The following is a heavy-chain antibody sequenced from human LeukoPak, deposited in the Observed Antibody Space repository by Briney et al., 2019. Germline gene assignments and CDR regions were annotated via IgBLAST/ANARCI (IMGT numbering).Heavy chain of an antibody. V-gene: IGHV4-38-2*02. CDR2: IYASGST. D-gene: IGHD4-23*01. CDR1: GYSISSGYY. CDR3: ARKPVVTKGDFDY. Sequence: SETLSLTCTVSGYSISSGYYWGWIRPPPGKGLEWIGNIYASGSTYYNPSLKSRVTISVDTSKNQFSLRLTSVTAADAAVYYCARKPVVTKGDFDYWGQGTLVTVSS. J-gene: IGHJ4*02.